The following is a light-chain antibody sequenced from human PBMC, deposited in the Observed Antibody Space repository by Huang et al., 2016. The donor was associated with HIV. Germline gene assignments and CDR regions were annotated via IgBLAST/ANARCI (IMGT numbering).Light chain of an antibody. CDR2: LGS. CDR3: MQSLLTPWT. Sequence: DIVMTQSPLSLPVTTGEPASISCRSSQSLLHSKGYNYLDWYLQKPGQSPQLLIYLGSHRASGVPDRFSGSGSGTNFTLRINRVEAEDVGVYYCMQSLLTPWTFGQGTKVEIK. V-gene: IGKV2-28*01. CDR1: QSLLHSKGYNY. J-gene: IGKJ1*01.